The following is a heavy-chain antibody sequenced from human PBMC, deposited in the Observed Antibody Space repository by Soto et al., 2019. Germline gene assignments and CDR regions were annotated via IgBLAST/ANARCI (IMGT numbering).Heavy chain of an antibody. CDR2: IYPGDSDT. CDR1: GYSFTSYW. CDR3: ARLPPGYGGNSWFDL. D-gene: IGHD2-21*02. J-gene: IGHJ5*02. Sequence: PGESLKISCRAYGYSFTSYWIGWVRQMPGKGLEWMGIIYPGDSDTRYSPSFQGQVTISVDKSISTAYLQWSSLKASDTAMYYCARLPPGYGGNSWFDLWGLGSLFTVSS. V-gene: IGHV5-51*01.